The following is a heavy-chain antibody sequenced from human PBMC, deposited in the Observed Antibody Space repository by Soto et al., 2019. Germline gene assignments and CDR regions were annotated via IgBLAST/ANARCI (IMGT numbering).Heavy chain of an antibody. J-gene: IGHJ6*03. Sequence: ASVKVSCKASEYTFTSYYMHWVRQAPGQGLEWMGIINPSGGSTSYAQKFQGRVTMTRDTSTSTVYMELSSLRSEDTAVYYCARDSTVTTIFRVYYYYYMDVWGKGTTVTVSS. CDR3: ARDSTVTTIFRVYYYYYMDV. D-gene: IGHD4-17*01. CDR2: INPSGGST. V-gene: IGHV1-46*03. CDR1: EYTFTSYY.